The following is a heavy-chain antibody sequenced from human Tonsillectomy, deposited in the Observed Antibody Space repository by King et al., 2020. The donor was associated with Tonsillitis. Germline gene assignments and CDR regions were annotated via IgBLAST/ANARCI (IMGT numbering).Heavy chain of an antibody. D-gene: IGHD3-22*01. CDR2: ISAYNGNT. J-gene: IGHJ4*02. V-gene: IGHV1-18*04. CDR3: ARVSMIVVVNMGPDFDY. CDR1: GYTFTSYG. Sequence: VQLVESGAEVKKPGASVKVSCKASGYTFTSYGISWVRQAPGQGLEWMGWISAYNGNTNYAQKLQGRVTMTTDTSTSTAYMELRSLRSDDTAVYYCARVSMIVVVNMGPDFDYWGQGTLVTVSS.